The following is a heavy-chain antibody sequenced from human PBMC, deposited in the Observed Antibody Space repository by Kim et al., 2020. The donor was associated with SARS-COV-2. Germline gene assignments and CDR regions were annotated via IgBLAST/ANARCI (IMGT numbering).Heavy chain of an antibody. CDR1: GLTSNTVA. D-gene: IGHD3-10*01. V-gene: IGHV3-23*03. CDR2: IYTGHTTT. J-gene: IGHJ3*01. CDR3: ATDQRFGEANDAF. Sequence: GGSLRLSCAVSGLTSNTVASTWVRQAPGKGLEWVSPIYTGHTTTDYADSVRGRFTLSRDSSDNTVYLQMNNLRAEDTAIYYCATDQRFGEANDAF.